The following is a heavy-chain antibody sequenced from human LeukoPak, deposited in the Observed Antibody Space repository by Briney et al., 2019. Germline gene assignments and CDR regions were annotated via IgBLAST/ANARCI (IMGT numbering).Heavy chain of an antibody. J-gene: IGHJ5*02. V-gene: IGHV4-39*07. D-gene: IGHD2-8*01. CDR2: IYYTGST. Sequence: SETLSLTCSVSGGSISSSDYDWSWIRQPPGKGLEWLGNIYYTGSTSYNPSLKSRVTLSVDTFKNQFSLHLSSVTAADTAVYYCARENYCTNGVCWAFDPWGQGTLVTVSS. CDR1: GGSISSSDYD. CDR3: ARENYCTNGVCWAFDP.